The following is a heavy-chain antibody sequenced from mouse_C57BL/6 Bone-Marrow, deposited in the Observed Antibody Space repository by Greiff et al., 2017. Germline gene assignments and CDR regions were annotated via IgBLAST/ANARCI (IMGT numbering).Heavy chain of an antibody. CDR3: TRDPLGGDYYGLDY. J-gene: IGHJ4*01. CDR2: ISSGGDYI. V-gene: IGHV5-9-1*02. CDR1: GFTFSSYA. Sequence: EVMLVESGEGLVKPGGSLKLSCAASGFTFSSYAMPWVRQTPEKRLEWVAYISSGGDYIYYADTVKGRFTISRDNARNTLYLQMSSLKSEDTAMXYCTRDPLGGDYYGLDYWGQGTSGTVSS. D-gene: IGHD4-1*01.